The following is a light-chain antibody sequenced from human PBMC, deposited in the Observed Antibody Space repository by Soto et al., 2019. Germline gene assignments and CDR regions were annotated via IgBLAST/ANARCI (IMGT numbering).Light chain of an antibody. Sequence: QSVLTQSPSASASLGASVKLTCTLSSGHSSYAIAWHQQQPEKGPRYLMKLSSDGSHSKGDGIPDRFSGSSSGAERDLTISSLQSEDEADYYCQTWDTGARVVFGGGTKLTVL. CDR1: SGHSSYA. CDR3: QTWDTGARVV. V-gene: IGLV4-69*01. J-gene: IGLJ2*01. CDR2: LSSDGSH.